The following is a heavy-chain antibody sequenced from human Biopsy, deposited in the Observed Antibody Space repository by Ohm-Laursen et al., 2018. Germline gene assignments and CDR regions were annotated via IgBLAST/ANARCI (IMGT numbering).Heavy chain of an antibody. CDR1: GYSFTKYY. CDR3: ARDETGSSVFGPYYYGMDV. CDR2: INPTGGTA. V-gene: IGHV1-46*01. J-gene: IGHJ6*02. Sequence: GASVKVSCKASGYSFTKYYINWVRQAPGQGLEWVGIINPTGGTASYAEKFQGRVTLTRDTSTGTVYLELSSLISEDTALYYCARDETGSSVFGPYYYGMDVWGQGTTVTVSS. D-gene: IGHD3-9*01.